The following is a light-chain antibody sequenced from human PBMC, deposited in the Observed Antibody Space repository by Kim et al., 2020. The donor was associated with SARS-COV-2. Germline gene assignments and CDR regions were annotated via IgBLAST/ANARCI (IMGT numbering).Light chain of an antibody. CDR3: SSYTSSSTRV. J-gene: IGLJ3*02. CDR1: SSDSGGYNF. CDR2: DGS. V-gene: IGLV2-14*04. Sequence: GQTITISCTGTSSDSGGYNFVAWYQQHPGKAPKLMIYDGSNRPSGISNRFSGSKSGNTASLTISGLQAEDEADYYCSSYTSSSTRVFGGGTKLTVL.